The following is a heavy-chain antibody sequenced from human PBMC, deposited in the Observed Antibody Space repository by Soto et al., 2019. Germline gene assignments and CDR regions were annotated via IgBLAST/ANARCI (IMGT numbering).Heavy chain of an antibody. CDR1: GGSISSGSYY. J-gene: IGHJ4*02. V-gene: IGHV4-39*01. CDR3: ARGFVVLMVYANPFDY. D-gene: IGHD2-8*01. Sequence: ETLSLTCTVSGGSISSGSYYWGWIRQPPGKGLEWIGSIYYSGSTYYNPSLKSRVTISVDTSKNQFSLKLSSVTAADTAVYYCARGFVVLMVYANPFDYWGQGTLVTVSS. CDR2: IYYSGST.